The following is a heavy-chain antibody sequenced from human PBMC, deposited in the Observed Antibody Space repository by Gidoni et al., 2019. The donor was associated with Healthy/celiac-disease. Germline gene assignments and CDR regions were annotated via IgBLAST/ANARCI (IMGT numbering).Heavy chain of an antibody. CDR3: ARDSDRFTVTTPDWFDP. J-gene: IGHJ5*02. CDR1: GFTFSSYS. Sequence: EVQLVESGGGLVQPGGSLRLSCAASGFTFSSYSMNWVRQAPGKGLEWVSYISSSSSTIYYADSVKGRFTISRDNAKNSLYLQMNSLRAEDTAVYYCARDSDRFTVTTPDWFDPWGQGTLVTVSS. V-gene: IGHV3-48*01. CDR2: ISSSSSTI. D-gene: IGHD4-17*01.